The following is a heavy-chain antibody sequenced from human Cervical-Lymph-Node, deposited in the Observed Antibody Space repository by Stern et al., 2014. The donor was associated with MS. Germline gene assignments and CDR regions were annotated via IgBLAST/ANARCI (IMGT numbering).Heavy chain of an antibody. Sequence: QVQLGQSGAEVKKPGSSGKVSCKASGGTFSSYAISWVRQAPGQGLEWMGGISPIFGTANYAQKFQGRGTITADESTSTAYMELSSLRSEDTAVYYCAKLWGGYYYGMDVWGQGTTVTVSS. CDR2: ISPIFGTA. CDR3: AKLWGGYYYGMDV. CDR1: GGTFSSYA. J-gene: IGHJ6*02. V-gene: IGHV1-69*01. D-gene: IGHD2-21*01.